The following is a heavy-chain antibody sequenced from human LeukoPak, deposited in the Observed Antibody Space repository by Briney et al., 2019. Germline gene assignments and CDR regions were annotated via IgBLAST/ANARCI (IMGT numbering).Heavy chain of an antibody. J-gene: IGHJ5*02. Sequence: ASVKVSCKVSGYTLTELSMHWVRQAPGKGLEWMGWFDPEDGETIYAQKFQGRVTMTEDTSTDTAYMELNSLTSEDTAVYYCVRFAAGPDPYYPWGQGTLVTVSS. D-gene: IGHD6-25*01. V-gene: IGHV1-24*01. CDR3: VRFAAGPDPYYP. CDR1: GYTLTELS. CDR2: FDPEDGET.